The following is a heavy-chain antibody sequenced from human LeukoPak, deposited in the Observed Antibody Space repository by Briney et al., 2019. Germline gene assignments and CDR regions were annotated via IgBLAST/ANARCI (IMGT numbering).Heavy chain of an antibody. D-gene: IGHD6-13*01. V-gene: IGHV1-2*02. Sequence: ASLTVSCKDSGYTFTDYYMNWVRQAPGQGLEWMGWIDPNSGGTNYAQKFQGRVTMTRDTSISTVYMELSSLRSDDAAVYYCAREAHSAGAPRLDYWGQGTLVIVSS. CDR1: GYTFTDYY. CDR3: AREAHSAGAPRLDY. CDR2: IDPNSGGT. J-gene: IGHJ4*02.